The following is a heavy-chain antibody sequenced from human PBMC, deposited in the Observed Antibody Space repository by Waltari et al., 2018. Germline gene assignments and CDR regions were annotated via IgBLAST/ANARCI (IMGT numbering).Heavy chain of an antibody. Sequence: EVQLVQSGAEVKKPGESLKISCKGSGYSFTSYWTGWVGQMPGKGLEWMGIIYPGDSDTRYSPSFQGQVTISADKSISTAYLQWSSLKASDTAMYYCARLSGYNLNLNAFDIWGQGTMVTVSS. D-gene: IGHD5-12*01. V-gene: IGHV5-51*01. CDR2: IYPGDSDT. CDR3: ARLSGYNLNLNAFDI. CDR1: GYSFTSYW. J-gene: IGHJ3*02.